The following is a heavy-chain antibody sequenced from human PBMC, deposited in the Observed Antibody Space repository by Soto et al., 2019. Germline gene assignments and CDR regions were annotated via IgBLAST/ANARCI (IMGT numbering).Heavy chain of an antibody. CDR3: ARVGLGAFDAFDV. D-gene: IGHD1-26*01. CDR1: GFTFSGDW. CDR2: INTDGTSR. V-gene: IGHV3-74*01. Sequence: EVQLVESGGGLVQPGGSLKLSCVASGFTFSGDWMHWVRQVPGKGLVWVSRINTDGTSRSYADSVKGRFTISRDNAKNTLYLQMASLRAEDTAVYYCARVGLGAFDAFDVWGRGTLVTVAS. J-gene: IGHJ3*01.